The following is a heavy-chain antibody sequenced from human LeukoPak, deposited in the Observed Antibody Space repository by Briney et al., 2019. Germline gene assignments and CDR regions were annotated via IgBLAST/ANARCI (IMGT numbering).Heavy chain of an antibody. D-gene: IGHD6-13*01. Sequence: SVKVSCKASGGTFSSYAISWVRQAPGQGLEWMGRIMPIFGIANYAQKFQGRVTITADESTSTAYMELSSLRSEDTAVYYCAREEDLWAAAGTIDYWGQGTLVTVSS. CDR2: IMPIFGIA. CDR1: GGTFSSYA. CDR3: AREEDLWAAAGTIDY. J-gene: IGHJ4*02. V-gene: IGHV1-69*15.